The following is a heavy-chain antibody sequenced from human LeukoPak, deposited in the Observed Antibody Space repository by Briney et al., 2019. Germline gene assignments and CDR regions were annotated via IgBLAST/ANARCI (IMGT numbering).Heavy chain of an antibody. D-gene: IGHD4-11*01. V-gene: IGHV3-30*02. CDR2: IRYDGSNK. J-gene: IGHJ4*02. Sequence: QTGGSLRLSCAASGFTFSSYGMHWVRQAPGKGLEWVAFIRYDGSNKYYADSVKGRFTISRDNSKNTLYLQMNSLRAEDTAVYYCAFESMTTVTSDYWGQGTLVTVSS. CDR3: AFESMTTVTSDY. CDR1: GFTFSSYG.